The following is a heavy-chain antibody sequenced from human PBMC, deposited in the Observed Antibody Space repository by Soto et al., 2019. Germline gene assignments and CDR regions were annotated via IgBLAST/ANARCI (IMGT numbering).Heavy chain of an antibody. CDR2: LSSNGIGT. D-gene: IGHD6-13*01. V-gene: IGHV3-64D*06. CDR3: VKDMGQAAVGIRYPYGLDV. CDR1: GFTVSSFG. Sequence: PGGSLRLSCSGSGFTVSSFGMHWVRQAPGKGLEHVSTLSSNGIGTYYADSVKGRFTFSRDTSKNTLYLQMGSLRTEDTAVYYCVKDMGQAAVGIRYPYGLDVWGLGTTVTVSS. J-gene: IGHJ6*02.